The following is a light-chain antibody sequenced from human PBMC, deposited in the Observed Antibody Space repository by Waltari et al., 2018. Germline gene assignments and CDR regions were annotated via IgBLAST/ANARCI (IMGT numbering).Light chain of an antibody. Sequence: QSALTQPPSVSGAPGQRVTISCTGSGSNIGAGYHVHWYQQFPGTVPKLLLPGNNNRPSGVPDRFSASKTGTSASLAITGLQAEDEADYYCQSYDRSLSVVFGGGTKLTVL. CDR3: QSYDRSLSVV. J-gene: IGLJ2*01. V-gene: IGLV1-40*01. CDR2: GNN. CDR1: GSNIGAGYH.